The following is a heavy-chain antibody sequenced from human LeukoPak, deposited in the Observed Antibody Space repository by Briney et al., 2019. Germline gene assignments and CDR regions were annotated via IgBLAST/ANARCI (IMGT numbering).Heavy chain of an antibody. J-gene: IGHJ4*02. V-gene: IGHV4-59*08. D-gene: IGHD6-19*01. CDR2: IYNSGST. Sequence: SETLSLTCTVSGGSISTYYWSWIRKPPGKGLEWIGHIYNSGSTNYSPSLKSRVTISVDTSKNEFSLKLSSVTAADTALYYCARRTVTNGWFRIDYWGQGSLVIVSS. CDR3: ARRTVTNGWFRIDY. CDR1: GGSISTYY.